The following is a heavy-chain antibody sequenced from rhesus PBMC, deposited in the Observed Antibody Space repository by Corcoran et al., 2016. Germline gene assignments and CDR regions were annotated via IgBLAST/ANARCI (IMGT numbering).Heavy chain of an antibody. CDR2: INGNSGNS. D-gene: IGHD4-4*01. J-gene: IGHJ4*01. CDR3: ARSGYGSGGVY. V-gene: IGHV4-80*01. Sequence: QVQLQESGPGLVQPSETLSPTCAVPGASISSYWWSWIRQPPGKGPEWIGEINGNSGNSYYNPSLKSRVTISKDASKNQFSLKLSSVTAADTAVYYCARSGYGSGGVYWGQGVLVTVSS. CDR1: GASISSYW.